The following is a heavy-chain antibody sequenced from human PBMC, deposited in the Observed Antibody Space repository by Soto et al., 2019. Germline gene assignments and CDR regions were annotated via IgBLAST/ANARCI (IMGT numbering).Heavy chain of an antibody. CDR2: IYYSGST. D-gene: IGHD6-25*01. V-gene: IGHV4-31*03. Sequence: LSLTCSVSGGSISSVGHYWTWIRQQPGKGLEWIGYIYYSGSTDYNPSLRSRVTISVDRSKNQFSLNLSSVTAADTAIYYCARESGGYDSSTRYGLDVWGQGTTVTVSS. CDR1: GGSISSVGHY. J-gene: IGHJ6*02. CDR3: ARESGGYDSSTRYGLDV.